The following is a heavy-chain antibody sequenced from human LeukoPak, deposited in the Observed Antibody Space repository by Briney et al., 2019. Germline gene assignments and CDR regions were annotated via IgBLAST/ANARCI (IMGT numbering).Heavy chain of an antibody. V-gene: IGHV3-23*01. CDR3: ANLPLSGYCSSTSCYVGGFDY. D-gene: IGHD2-2*01. Sequence: GGPLRLSCAASRFTFSSYAMSWVRQAPGKGLEWVSAISGSGGSTYYADSVKGRFTISRDNSKNTLYLQMNSLRAEDTAVYYCANLPLSGYCSSTSCYVGGFDYWGQGTLVTVSS. CDR2: ISGSGGST. CDR1: RFTFSSYA. J-gene: IGHJ4*02.